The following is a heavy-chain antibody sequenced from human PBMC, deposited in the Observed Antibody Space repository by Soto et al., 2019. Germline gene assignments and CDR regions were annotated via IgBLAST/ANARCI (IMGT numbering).Heavy chain of an antibody. CDR1: RFTSGYHA. V-gene: IGHV3-21*01. Sequence: EVQLLDSGGTLVQIGGSLRLSCAASRFTSGYHAMNWVRQAPGKGLEWVSSVSSSSTYIYYADSVKGRFTISRDNAKNSLYLQMNSLRAEDTAIYYCARGSRSTTWYGGQFDYWGQGTLVTVSS. CDR2: VSSSSTYI. D-gene: IGHD6-13*01. J-gene: IGHJ4*02. CDR3: ARGSRSTTWYGGQFDY.